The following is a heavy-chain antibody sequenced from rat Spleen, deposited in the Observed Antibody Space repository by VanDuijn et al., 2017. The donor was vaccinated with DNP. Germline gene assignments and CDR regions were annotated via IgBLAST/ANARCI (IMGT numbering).Heavy chain of an antibody. D-gene: IGHD4-3*01. Sequence: EVQLVESGGGLVQPGRSLKLSCAASGFTFSDYYMAWVRQAPTKGLEWVAYIGSDGYAPYYGDSVKGRFTISRYNTESTLYLQMNSLRSEDMATYYCVRWNSGHFDYWGQGVMVTVSS. CDR2: IGSDGYAP. CDR1: GFTFSDYY. CDR3: VRWNSGHFDY. V-gene: IGHV5-22*01. J-gene: IGHJ2*01.